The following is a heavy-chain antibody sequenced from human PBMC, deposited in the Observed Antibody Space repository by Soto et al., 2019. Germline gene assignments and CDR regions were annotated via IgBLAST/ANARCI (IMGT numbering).Heavy chain of an antibody. CDR1: GYSFAGYW. J-gene: IGHJ4*02. CDR3: ARQIYDSDTGPNFQYYFDS. D-gene: IGHD3-22*01. Sequence: LGESLKISCKGSGYSFAGYWITWVRQKPGKGLEWMGRIDPSDSQTYYSPSFRGHVTISVTKSITTVFLQWSGLRASDTAMYYCARQIYDSDTGPNFQYYFDSWGQGTPVTVS. V-gene: IGHV5-10-1*01. CDR2: IDPSDSQT.